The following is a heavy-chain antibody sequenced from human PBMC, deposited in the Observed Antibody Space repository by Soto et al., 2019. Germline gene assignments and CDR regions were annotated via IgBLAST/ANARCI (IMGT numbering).Heavy chain of an antibody. V-gene: IGHV3-13*01. Sequence: GGSLRLSCAASGFTFSTYDMHWVRQAPGKGLEWVSAIGTAGDTYYPGSVKGRLIISRENAKNSLSLQMNSLRAEDTAIYYCARVKSGGYYYFDYWGQGTLVTVSS. CDR3: ARVKSGGYYYFDY. CDR2: IGTAGDT. J-gene: IGHJ4*02. D-gene: IGHD5-12*01. CDR1: GFTFSTYD.